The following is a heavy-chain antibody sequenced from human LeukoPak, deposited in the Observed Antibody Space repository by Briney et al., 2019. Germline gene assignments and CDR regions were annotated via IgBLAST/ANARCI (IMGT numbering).Heavy chain of an antibody. D-gene: IGHD6-19*01. CDR2: INPNSGGT. CDR1: GYTFTGYY. CDR3: ASHRIAVAGSHWFDP. V-gene: IGHV1-2*02. J-gene: IGHJ5*02. Sequence: ASVKVSCKASGYTFTGYYMHWVRQAPGQGLEWMGWINPNSGGTNYAQKFQGRVTMTRDTSISTAYMELSRLRSDDTAVYYCASHRIAVAGSHWFDPWGQGTLVTVSS.